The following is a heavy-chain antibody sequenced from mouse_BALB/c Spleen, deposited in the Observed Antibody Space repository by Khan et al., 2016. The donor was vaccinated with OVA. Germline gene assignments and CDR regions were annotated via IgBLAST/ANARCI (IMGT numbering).Heavy chain of an antibody. CDR3: ARSYGSWAMDY. D-gene: IGHD1-1*01. J-gene: IGHJ4*01. CDR2: VTYSGNT. CDR1: GDSITSGF. V-gene: IGHV3-8*02. Sequence: EVKLLESGPSLVKPSQTLSLTCSVTGDSITSGFWNWIRKFPGNKFEYMGYVTYSGNTYYYPSLKSRISITRDTSKSQYYLQLNSVTTEDTATYFCARSYGSWAMDYWGQGTSVTVSS.